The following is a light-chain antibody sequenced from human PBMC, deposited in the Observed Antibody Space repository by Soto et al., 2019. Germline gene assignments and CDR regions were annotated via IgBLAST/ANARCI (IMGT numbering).Light chain of an antibody. CDR1: QSISTW. Sequence: DIQMTQSPSTLSATVGDRVTITCRASQSISTWLAWYQQKPGKAHKLLIYKASSLESGVPSRFSGSGSGTDFTLTISSLQPEDFATYYCQQSYSTPTWAFGQGTKVDIK. CDR2: KAS. V-gene: IGKV1-5*03. CDR3: QQSYSTPTWA. J-gene: IGKJ1*01.